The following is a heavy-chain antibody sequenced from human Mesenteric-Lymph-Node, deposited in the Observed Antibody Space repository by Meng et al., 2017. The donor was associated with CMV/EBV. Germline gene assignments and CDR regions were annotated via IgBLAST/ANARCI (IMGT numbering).Heavy chain of an antibody. CDR3: ARGRHTNPYYSYGMDV. J-gene: IGHJ6*02. CDR1: GGSISSSNYY. V-gene: IGHV4-39*07. CDR2: IYYSGST. Sequence: SETLSLTCTVSGGSISSSNYYWGWIRQAPGKGLEWIGSIYYSGSTYYNAALNSRVTISVDMSKSQFSLKLTSVTAADTALYYCARGRHTNPYYSYGMDVWGQGTTVTVSS.